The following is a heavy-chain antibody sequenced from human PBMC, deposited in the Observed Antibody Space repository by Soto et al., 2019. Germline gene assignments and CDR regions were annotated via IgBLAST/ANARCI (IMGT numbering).Heavy chain of an antibody. CDR3: ARDRFTGDYYGMDV. D-gene: IGHD3-16*02. CDR2: INPNGGST. CDR1: GYTFTSSY. V-gene: IGHV1-46*01. Sequence: GASVKVSCKASGYTFTSSYVHWVRQAPGQGLEWVAIINPNGGSTNYAQEFQGRVTVTRDTSTSTVYTELSSLRSEDTAVYYCARDRFTGDYYGMDVWGQGTTVTVSS. J-gene: IGHJ6*02.